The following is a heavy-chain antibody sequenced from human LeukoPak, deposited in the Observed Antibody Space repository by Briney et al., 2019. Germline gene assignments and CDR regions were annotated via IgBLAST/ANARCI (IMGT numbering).Heavy chain of an antibody. D-gene: IGHD2-15*01. J-gene: IGHJ4*02. CDR3: ARDIVDYYFDY. Sequence: PGGSLRLSCAASGFTFSTYWMSWVRQAPGKGLEWVANINQDGSEKYSVDSVTGRFTISRDNAKNSLYLQMNSLRAEDTAVYYCARDIVDYYFDYWGQGTLVTVSS. V-gene: IGHV3-7*01. CDR2: INQDGSEK. CDR1: GFTFSTYW.